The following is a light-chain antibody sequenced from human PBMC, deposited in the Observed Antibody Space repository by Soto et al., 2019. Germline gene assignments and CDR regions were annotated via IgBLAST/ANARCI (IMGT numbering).Light chain of an antibody. J-gene: IGKJ2*01. CDR2: KAS. CDR3: QQFSSHSST. Sequence: DIQMTQSPSTLSAPLGDRVNITCRASQSISKWLAWYPHKPGQAPKLLIYKASILESGVPSRFSGSVSETDFTLSINSLQPDDFAAYYCQQFSSHSSTFGQGIKLEIK. CDR1: QSISKW. V-gene: IGKV1-5*03.